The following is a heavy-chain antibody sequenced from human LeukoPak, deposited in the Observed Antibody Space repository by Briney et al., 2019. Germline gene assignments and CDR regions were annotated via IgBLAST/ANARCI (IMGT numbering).Heavy chain of an antibody. J-gene: IGHJ4*02. Sequence: GGSLRLSCAASGFTFSSYWMSWVRQAPGKGLVWVSRINSDGTMISYADSVKGRFTFSRDNARKTLYLQMNSLRTEDTAVYYCVRALGDYWGQGTLVTVSS. CDR2: INSDGTMI. CDR3: VRALGDY. CDR1: GFTFSSYW. D-gene: IGHD7-27*01. V-gene: IGHV3-74*01.